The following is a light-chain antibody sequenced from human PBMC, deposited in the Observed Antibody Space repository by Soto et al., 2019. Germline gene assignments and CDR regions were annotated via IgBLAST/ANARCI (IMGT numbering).Light chain of an antibody. Sequence: EIVMTQSPATLSVSPGERATLSCRASQRISGYLGWYQQKPGQAPRLLIYDASTRATGIPDRFSGSGSGTNFTLTVSRLEPEDFAVYYCQQYGRSRTFGQGTKVDI. CDR1: QRISGY. CDR3: QQYGRSRT. V-gene: IGKV3-20*01. CDR2: DAS. J-gene: IGKJ1*01.